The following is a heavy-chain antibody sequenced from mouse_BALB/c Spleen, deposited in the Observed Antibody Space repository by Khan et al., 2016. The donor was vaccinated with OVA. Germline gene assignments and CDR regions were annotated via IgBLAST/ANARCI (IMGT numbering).Heavy chain of an antibody. CDR1: GYTFSSYW. J-gene: IGHJ3*01. D-gene: IGHD1-1*01. V-gene: IGHV1-9*01. Sequence: QVQLQQSGAELMKPGASVKISCKATGYTFSSYWIEWVKQRPGHGLEWIGEILPGSGRNNYNEKFKGKATFTADTSSNTAYMQLSSLTSEDSAVYDCARGNYYGSSSWFGYWGQGTLVTVSA. CDR3: ARGNYYGSSSWFGY. CDR2: ILPGSGRN.